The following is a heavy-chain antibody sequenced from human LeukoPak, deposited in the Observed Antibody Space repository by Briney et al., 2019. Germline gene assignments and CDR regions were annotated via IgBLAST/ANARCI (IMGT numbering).Heavy chain of an antibody. Sequence: GASVTVSCTASGYTFTGYYMHWVRQAPGQGLEWMGWINPNSGGTNYAQKFQGRVTMTRDTSISTAYMELSRLRSDDTAVYYCARDLPPDEFDYWGQGTLVTVSS. CDR1: GYTFTGYY. D-gene: IGHD3-10*01. V-gene: IGHV1-2*02. J-gene: IGHJ4*02. CDR2: INPNSGGT. CDR3: ARDLPPDEFDY.